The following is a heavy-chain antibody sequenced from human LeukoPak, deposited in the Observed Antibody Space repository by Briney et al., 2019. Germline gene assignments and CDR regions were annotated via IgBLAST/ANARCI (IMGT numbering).Heavy chain of an antibody. D-gene: IGHD4-17*01. V-gene: IGHV4-39*07. CDR1: GGSISSSSYY. CDR3: AREYYGDFDY. J-gene: IGHJ4*02. CDR2: IYYSGST. Sequence: SETLSLTCAVSGGSISSSSYYWGWIRQPPGQGLEWIGSIYYSGSTYYNPSLKSRVTISVDTSKNQFSLKLSSVTAADTAVYYCAREYYGDFDYWGQGTLVTVSS.